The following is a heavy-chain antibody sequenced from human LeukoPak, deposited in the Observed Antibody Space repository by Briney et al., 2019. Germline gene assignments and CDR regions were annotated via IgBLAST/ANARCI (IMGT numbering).Heavy chain of an antibody. CDR3: AKDRPNFHENSGHYYRRDGDS. V-gene: IGHV3-23*01. CDR2: MCGTAGCT. D-gene: IGHD3-22*01. CDR1: GFTFYMYA. J-gene: IGHJ5*01. Sequence: GSLRLSCQASGFTFYMYAMSWVRQAPGKGLEWVASMCGTAGCTFYPDSVKGRFTISRDNSKNVLYLRMNSLTAEDTAIYYCAKDRPNFHENSGHYYRRDGDSWGQGTLVTVSS.